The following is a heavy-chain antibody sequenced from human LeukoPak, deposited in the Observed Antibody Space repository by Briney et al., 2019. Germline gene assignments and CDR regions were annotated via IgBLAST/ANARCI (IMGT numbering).Heavy chain of an antibody. V-gene: IGHV3-21*01. CDR3: AREQEKGGSYYGNFDY. CDR2: ISSSSSYI. J-gene: IGHJ4*02. D-gene: IGHD1-26*01. Sequence: GGSLRLSCAASGFTFSSYSMNWVRQAPGKGLEWVSSISSSSSYIYYADSVKGRFTISRDNAKNSLYLQMNSLRAEDTAVYYCAREQEKGGSYYGNFDYWGQGTLVTVSS. CDR1: GFTFSSYS.